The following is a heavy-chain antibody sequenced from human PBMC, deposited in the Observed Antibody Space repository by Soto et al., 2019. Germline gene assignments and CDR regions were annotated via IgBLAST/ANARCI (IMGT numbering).Heavy chain of an antibody. Sequence: SETLSLTCTVSGGSISSSSYYWGWIRQPPGKGLEWIGSFSYSGSTYYNPSLKSRVTISLDTSKNQFSLKLSSVTAADTAVYYCARFRAPGIYGILDFRGQATLVTVSS. CDR3: ARFRAPGIYGILDF. D-gene: IGHD3-10*01. J-gene: IGHJ4*02. V-gene: IGHV4-39*01. CDR1: GGSISSSSYY. CDR2: FSYSGST.